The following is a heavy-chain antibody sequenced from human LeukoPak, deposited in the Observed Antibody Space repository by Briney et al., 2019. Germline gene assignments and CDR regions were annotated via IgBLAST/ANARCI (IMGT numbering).Heavy chain of an antibody. Sequence: GGSLRLSCAASGFTVSSNYMSWVRQAPGKGLEWVAVIYSGGSTYYSDSVKGRFTISRDNSKNTLYLQMNSLRAEDTAVYYCASTRRYYYDSSGYFDYWGQGTLVTVSS. J-gene: IGHJ4*02. CDR1: GFTVSSNY. D-gene: IGHD3-22*01. CDR2: IYSGGST. V-gene: IGHV3-53*01. CDR3: ASTRRYYYDSSGYFDY.